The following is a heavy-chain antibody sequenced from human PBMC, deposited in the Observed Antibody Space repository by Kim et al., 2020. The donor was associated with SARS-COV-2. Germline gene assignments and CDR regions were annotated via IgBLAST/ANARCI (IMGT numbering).Heavy chain of an antibody. J-gene: IGHJ4*02. Sequence: VKGRFTISRDNAKNSLDLQMNSLRAEDTALYYCAKDMGYYGSGSYYNAIDYWGQGTLVTVSS. V-gene: IGHV3-9*01. CDR3: AKDMGYYGSGSYYNAIDY. D-gene: IGHD3-10*01.